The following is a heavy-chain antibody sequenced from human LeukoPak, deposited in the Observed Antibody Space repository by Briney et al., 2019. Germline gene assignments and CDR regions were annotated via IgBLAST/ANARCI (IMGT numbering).Heavy chain of an antibody. D-gene: IGHD2-21*01. CDR3: ARVGGDSPGY. CDR2: IKQDGSEK. V-gene: IGHV3-7*01. Sequence: GSLRLSCAASGFTFISYAMSWVRQAPGKGLEWVANIKQDGSEKYYVDSVKGRFTISRDNAKNSLYLQMNSLRAEDTAVYYCARVGGDSPGYWGQGTLVTVSS. J-gene: IGHJ4*02. CDR1: GFTFISYA.